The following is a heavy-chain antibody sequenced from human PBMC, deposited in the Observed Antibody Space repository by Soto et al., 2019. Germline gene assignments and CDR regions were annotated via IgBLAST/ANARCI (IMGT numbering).Heavy chain of an antibody. Sequence: QVQLVESGGGVVQPGRSLRLSCAASIFTFNNYAMHWVRQAPGKGLEWVAVISYDGGNKYYADSVKGRFTISRDNSKNTLYLQMNSLRADDTAVYYGARERIPDTNAWLFDYCDQETLVTVSS. CDR1: IFTFNNYA. CDR2: ISYDGGNK. D-gene: IGHD2-21*01. J-gene: IGHJ4*02. CDR3: ARERIPDTNAWLFDY. V-gene: IGHV3-30-3*01.